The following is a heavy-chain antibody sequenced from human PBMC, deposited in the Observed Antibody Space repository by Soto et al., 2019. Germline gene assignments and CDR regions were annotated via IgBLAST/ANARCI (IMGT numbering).Heavy chain of an antibody. J-gene: IGHJ6*02. D-gene: IGHD3-10*01. CDR2: INSDGSST. V-gene: IGHV3-74*01. CDR1: GFTFSSYW. Sequence: GGSLRLSCAASGFTFSSYWMHWVRQAPGTGLVWVSRINSDGSSTSYADSVQGRFTISRDNASNTLYLQMNSLRAEDTAVYYCARDPNRAGGSGSYLSHYYYYGMDVWGQGTTVTVSS. CDR3: ARDPNRAGGSGSYLSHYYYYGMDV.